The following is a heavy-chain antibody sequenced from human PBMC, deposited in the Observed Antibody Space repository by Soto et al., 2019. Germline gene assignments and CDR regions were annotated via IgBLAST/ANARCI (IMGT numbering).Heavy chain of an antibody. V-gene: IGHV3-15*01. D-gene: IGHD5-12*01. Sequence: GESLKISCAASGFTFSNAWMSWVRQAPGKGLEWVGRIKSKTDGGTTDYAAPVKGRFTISRDDSKNTLYLQMNSLKTEDTAVYYCTTDLSGYDLYWGQGTLVTVSS. J-gene: IGHJ4*02. CDR2: IKSKTDGGTT. CDR3: TTDLSGYDLY. CDR1: GFTFSNAW.